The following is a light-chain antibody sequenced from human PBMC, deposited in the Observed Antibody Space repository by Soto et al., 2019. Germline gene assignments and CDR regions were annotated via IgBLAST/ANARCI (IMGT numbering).Light chain of an antibody. CDR2: DTS. V-gene: IGKV3-11*01. J-gene: IGKJ5*01. CDR1: QSVDGL. CDR3: QQRGNWPLT. Sequence: ETVLTQSPATLSLSPGERATLSCRASQSVDGLLAWYQQKSGQAPRLLIYDTSKRATGIPGRFSGSGSGTDFILTISSLDPEDFAVYYCQQRGNWPLTFGQGTRLDIK.